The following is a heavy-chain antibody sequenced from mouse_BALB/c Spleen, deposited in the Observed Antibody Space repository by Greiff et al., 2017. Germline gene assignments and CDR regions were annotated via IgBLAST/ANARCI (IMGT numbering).Heavy chain of an antibody. CDR2: IRSKSNNYAT. D-gene: IGHD2-14*01. CDR3: VRHAGYDVAWFAY. CDR1: GFTFNTYA. Sequence: EVKLVESGGGLVQPKGSLKLSCAASGFTFNTYAMNWVRQAPGQGLEWVARIRSKSNNYATYYADSVKDRFTISRDDSQSMLYLQMNNLKTEDTAMYYCVRHAGYDVAWFAYWGQGTLVTVSA. J-gene: IGHJ3*01. V-gene: IGHV10-1*02.